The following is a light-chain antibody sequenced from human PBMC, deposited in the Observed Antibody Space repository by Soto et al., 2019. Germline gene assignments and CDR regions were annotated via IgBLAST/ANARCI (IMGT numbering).Light chain of an antibody. Sequence: DIQMTQSPSSVSASVGDRVTITCRASQDIGSWLAWYQQKPGKAPDLLIYGASSLQSGVPSRFYGSGSGTDFTLTISSLQPEDFATYYCQQGGSCPITFGQGTRVEIK. V-gene: IGKV1-12*01. CDR2: GAS. CDR1: QDIGSW. J-gene: IGKJ5*01. CDR3: QQGGSCPIT.